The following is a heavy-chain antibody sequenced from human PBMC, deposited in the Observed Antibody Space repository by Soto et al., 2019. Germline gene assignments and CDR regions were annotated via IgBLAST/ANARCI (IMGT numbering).Heavy chain of an antibody. CDR1: GFTFSSYG. CDR2: ISYDGSNK. Sequence: PGGSLRLSCAASGFTFSSYGLHWVRQAPGTGLEWVAVISYDGSNKYYADSVKGRFTISRDNSKNTLYLQMNSLRAEDTAVYYCAKGEGWQQPEELIYYFDYWGQGTLVTVSS. D-gene: IGHD6-13*01. CDR3: AKGEGWQQPEELIYYFDY. V-gene: IGHV3-30*18. J-gene: IGHJ4*02.